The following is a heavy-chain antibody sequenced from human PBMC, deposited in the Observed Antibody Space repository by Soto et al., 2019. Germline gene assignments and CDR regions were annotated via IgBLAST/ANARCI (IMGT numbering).Heavy chain of an antibody. CDR1: GGSISSYY. CDR2: IYYSGST. J-gene: IGHJ4*02. CDR3: ARVGSSWSRYFDY. D-gene: IGHD6-13*01. V-gene: IGHV4-59*01. Sequence: SSETLSLTCTVSGGSISSYYWSWIRQPPGKGLEWIGYIYYSGSTNYNPSLKSRVTISVDTSKNQFSLKLSSVTAADTAVYYCARVGSSWSRYFDYWGQGTLVTVSS.